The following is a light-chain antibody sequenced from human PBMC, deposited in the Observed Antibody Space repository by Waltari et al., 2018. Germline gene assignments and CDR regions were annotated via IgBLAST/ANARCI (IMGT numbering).Light chain of an antibody. Sequence: QSALPQPPSASGSPGQSVTISCTGTSSDVGQYNYVSWYQQHPGKAPKLIIYGDSKRPSGVPDRFSGSKSGTTASLTVSGLQAEDEADYYCSLYAGSNNLGVFGTGTKVTVL. CDR2: GDS. CDR3: SLYAGSNNLGV. J-gene: IGLJ1*01. V-gene: IGLV2-8*01. CDR1: SSDVGQYNY.